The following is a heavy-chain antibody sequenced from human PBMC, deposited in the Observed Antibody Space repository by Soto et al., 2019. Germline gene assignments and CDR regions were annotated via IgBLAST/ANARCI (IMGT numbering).Heavy chain of an antibody. Sequence: QVQLQESGPGLVKPSQTLSLTCTVSGGSISSGDYYWSWIRQHPGKGLEWIGTIYFSGTTYYNPSLKSRVTISVDTSKNQFSLNLSSVTAADTAAYYCARRDRSGFSYWLDTWGQGTLVTVSS. CDR2: IYFSGTT. CDR3: ARRDRSGFSYWLDT. CDR1: GGSISSGDYY. J-gene: IGHJ5*02. V-gene: IGHV4-31*03. D-gene: IGHD3-22*01.